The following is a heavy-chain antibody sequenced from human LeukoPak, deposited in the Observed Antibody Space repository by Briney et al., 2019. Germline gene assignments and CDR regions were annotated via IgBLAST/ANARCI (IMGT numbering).Heavy chain of an antibody. CDR3: AKHGSGSSITGY. J-gene: IGHJ4*02. CDR1: GFTFSSYA. CDR2: ISGSGGST. Sequence: GGSLRLSCAASGFTFSSYATSWVRQAPGKGLEWVSAISGSGGSTYYADSVKGRFTISRDNSKNTLYLQMNSLRAEDTAVYYCAKHGSGSSITGYWGQGTLVTVSS. V-gene: IGHV3-23*01. D-gene: IGHD6-6*01.